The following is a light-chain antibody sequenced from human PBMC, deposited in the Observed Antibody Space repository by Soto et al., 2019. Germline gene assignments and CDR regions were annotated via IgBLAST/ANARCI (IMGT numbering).Light chain of an antibody. V-gene: IGKV1-5*03. Sequence: EIPMTQSPSTLSASVGDRVSITCRASQSISSWLAWYQQKPGKAPKLLIYKASNLESGVPSSFSGSGSGTEFTLTISSLQPDDFATYYCQQYDSHLVTFGQGTRLEIK. CDR2: KAS. J-gene: IGKJ5*01. CDR1: QSISSW. CDR3: QQYDSHLVT.